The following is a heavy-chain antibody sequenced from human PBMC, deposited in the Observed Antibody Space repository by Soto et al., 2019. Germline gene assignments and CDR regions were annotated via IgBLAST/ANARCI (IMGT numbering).Heavy chain of an antibody. Sequence: PSETLSLTCNMSGDSYSISTYSWSWIRQPPGKALQWIGFIYQSGVTSYNPSLASRVSISLDRSNNQCSLKLKSVTAADTAVYFYAGMPYTSGLRFDPWGPGTLVTFYS. CDR1: GDSYSISTYS. CDR2: IYQSGVT. D-gene: IGHD6-19*01. J-gene: IGHJ5*02. CDR3: AGMPYTSGLRFDP. V-gene: IGHV4-30-2*01.